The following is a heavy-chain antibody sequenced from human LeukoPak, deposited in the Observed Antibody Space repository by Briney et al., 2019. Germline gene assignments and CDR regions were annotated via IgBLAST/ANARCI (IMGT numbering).Heavy chain of an antibody. V-gene: IGHV3-9*01. CDR1: GFRIDDYG. J-gene: IGHJ4*02. D-gene: IGHD1-1*01. CDR3: VKDLEGGDDY. Sequence: GRSLRLSCAASGFRIDDYGMYWVRQVPGKGLEWVSVISWNSGTRAYADSVRGRFTISRDNAKNSLYLQMNSLRVEDTALYYCVKDLEGGDDYWGQGTLVSVSS. CDR2: ISWNSGTR.